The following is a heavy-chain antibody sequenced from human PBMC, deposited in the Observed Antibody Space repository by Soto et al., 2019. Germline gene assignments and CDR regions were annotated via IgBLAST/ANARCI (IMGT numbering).Heavy chain of an antibody. J-gene: IGHJ6*02. V-gene: IGHV4-59*12. CDR3: AREDDGGDRDYYGLDV. Sequence: SETLSLTCTVSGGSISSYYWSWIRQPPGKGLEWIGYIYYSGSINYNPSLKSRVTISVDTSKNLFSLKLSSVTAADTAVYFCAREDDGGDRDYYGLDVWGQGTTVTVSS. D-gene: IGHD2-21*02. CDR2: IYYSGSI. CDR1: GGSISSYY.